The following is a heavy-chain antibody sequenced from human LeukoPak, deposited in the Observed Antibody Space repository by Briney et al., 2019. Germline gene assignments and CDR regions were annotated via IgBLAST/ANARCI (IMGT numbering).Heavy chain of an antibody. CDR2: ITSSGGTT. D-gene: IGHD2-2*01. CDR3: AKCRSCSGTNCYSIFDY. CDR1: GFTFSSYT. V-gene: IGHV3-23*01. J-gene: IGHJ4*02. Sequence: TGGSLRLSCAVSGFTFSSYTVNWVRQAPGKGLEWVSAITSSGGTTYYTDSVKGRFTISRDNSKNTLYLQLNSLRAEDTAVYYCAKCRSCSGTNCYSIFDYWGQGTLVTVSS.